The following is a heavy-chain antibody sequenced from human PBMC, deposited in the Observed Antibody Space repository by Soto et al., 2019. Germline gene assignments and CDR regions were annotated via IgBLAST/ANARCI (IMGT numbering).Heavy chain of an antibody. CDR1: GFTFSSYA. V-gene: IGHV3-23*01. Sequence: GGSLRLSCAASGFTFSSYAMSWVRQAPGKGLEWVSAISGSGGSTYYADSVKGRFTISRDNSKNTLYLQMNSLRAEDTAVYYCAKDAPPYYDFWSGYSEYYFDYWGQGTLVTVSS. CDR3: AKDAPPYYDFWSGYSEYYFDY. J-gene: IGHJ4*02. D-gene: IGHD3-3*01. CDR2: ISGSGGST.